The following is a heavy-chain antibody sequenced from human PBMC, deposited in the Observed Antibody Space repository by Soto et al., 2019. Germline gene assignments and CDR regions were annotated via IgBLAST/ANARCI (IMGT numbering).Heavy chain of an antibody. CDR2: INHSGST. CDR3: ASGPNVDYECYVDY. J-gene: IGHJ4*02. D-gene: IGHD4-17*01. V-gene: IGHV4-34*01. Sequence: VQLQQWCAGLWKTSETLSLTCAVYGGSFSGYYWSWIRQPPGKGLEWIGEINHSGSTNHNPSLKIQVTISVDTSTEQFSLKLSSVTAVDTALYYRASGPNVDYECYVDYWGEGTLVTFSS. CDR1: GGSFSGYY.